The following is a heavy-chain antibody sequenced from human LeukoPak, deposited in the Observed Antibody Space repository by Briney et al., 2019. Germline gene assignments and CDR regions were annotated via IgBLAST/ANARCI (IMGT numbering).Heavy chain of an antibody. CDR2: ITTSSTYM. Sequence: PGGSLRLSCAASGFAFNSYSKNWVRQAPGKGLEWVASITTSSTYMHYADSVKGRFTISRDNAKNSLYLQMNSLRADDTAVYFCARHRYYFDYWGQGTLVTVSS. V-gene: IGHV3-21*01. CDR1: GFAFNSYS. J-gene: IGHJ4*02. CDR3: ARHRYYFDY.